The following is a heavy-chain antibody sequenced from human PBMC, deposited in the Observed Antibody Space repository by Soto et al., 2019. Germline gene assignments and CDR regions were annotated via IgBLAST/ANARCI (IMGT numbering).Heavy chain of an antibody. Sequence: QVQLVESGGGVVQPGRSLRLSCAASGFTFSSYGMHWVRQAPGKGLEWVAVIWYDGSNKYYADSVKGRFTISRDNSKNTLYLQMNSLRAEDTAVYYCARASTYGSPWYYGMDVWGQGTTVTVSS. CDR1: GFTFSSYG. CDR3: ARASTYGSPWYYGMDV. CDR2: IWYDGSNK. V-gene: IGHV3-33*01. J-gene: IGHJ6*02. D-gene: IGHD3-10*01.